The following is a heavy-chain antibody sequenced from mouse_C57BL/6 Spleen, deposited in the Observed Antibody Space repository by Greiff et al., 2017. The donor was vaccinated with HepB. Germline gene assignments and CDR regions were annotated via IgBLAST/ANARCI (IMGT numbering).Heavy chain of an antibody. J-gene: IGHJ2*01. Sequence: QVQLQQPGAELVKPGASVKLSCKASGYNFTSYWMHWVKQRPGRGLAWIGRIDPNSGGTKSNEKFKRKATLTVDKPSSTAYMQLSSLTSEDSAVDYCARDYGSNFDYWGQGTTLTVSS. CDR1: GYNFTSYW. D-gene: IGHD1-1*01. V-gene: IGHV1-72*01. CDR3: ARDYGSNFDY. CDR2: IDPNSGGT.